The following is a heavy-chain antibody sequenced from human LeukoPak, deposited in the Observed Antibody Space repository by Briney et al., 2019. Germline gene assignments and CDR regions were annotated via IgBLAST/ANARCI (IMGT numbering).Heavy chain of an antibody. CDR2: ISGSGGST. Sequence: GGSLSLSCAASGFTFSSYAMSWVRQAPGKGLEWVSAISGSGGSTYYADSVKGRFTISRDNSKNTLYLQMDSLRAEDTAVYYCAPGGRWLLPLDYWGQGTLVTVSS. CDR1: GFTFSSYA. D-gene: IGHD3-22*01. J-gene: IGHJ4*02. V-gene: IGHV3-23*01. CDR3: APGGRWLLPLDY.